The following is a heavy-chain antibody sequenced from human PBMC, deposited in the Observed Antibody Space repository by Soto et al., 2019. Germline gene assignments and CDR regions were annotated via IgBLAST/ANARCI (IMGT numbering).Heavy chain of an antibody. V-gene: IGHV3-30*18. CDR3: AKDVAPYDILTGYQPTSWFDP. D-gene: IGHD3-9*01. CDR2: ISYDGSNK. CDR1: GFTFSSYG. Sequence: PGGSLRLSCAASGFTFSSYGMHWVRQATGKGLEWVAVISYDGSNKYYADSVKGRFTISRDNSKNTLYLQMNSLRAEDTAVYYCAKDVAPYDILTGYQPTSWFDPWGQGTLVTVSS. J-gene: IGHJ5*02.